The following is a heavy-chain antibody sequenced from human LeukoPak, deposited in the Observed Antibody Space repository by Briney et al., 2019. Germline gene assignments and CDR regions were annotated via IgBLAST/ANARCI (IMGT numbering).Heavy chain of an antibody. CDR2: ISAYNGNT. CDR1: GYTFTSYG. Sequence: GASVKVSCKASGYTFTSYGISWVRQAPGQGLEWMGWISAYNGNTDYAQKLQGRVAMTTDTSTSTAYMELRSLRSDDTAVYYCARVSPERGYNYGPLDNYFDYWGQGTLVTVSS. CDR3: ARVSPERGYNYGPLDNYFDY. V-gene: IGHV1-18*01. J-gene: IGHJ4*02. D-gene: IGHD5-18*01.